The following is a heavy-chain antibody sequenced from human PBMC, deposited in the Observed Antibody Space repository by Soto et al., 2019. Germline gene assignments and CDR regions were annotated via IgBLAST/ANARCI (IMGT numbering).Heavy chain of an antibody. V-gene: IGHV2-5*01. Sequence: QITLEETGPALVKPTQTLTLTCTFSGFSLTTGRVGVGWIRQPPGKALEWLAVIHWNDDNHYSPSLKSRLTITKDTSKNQVVLTLTNMDPVDTATYYCTHRLVGSGQGYWGQGTLVTVSS. CDR3: THRLVGSGQGY. D-gene: IGHD2-15*01. CDR1: GFSLTTGRVG. CDR2: IHWNDDN. J-gene: IGHJ4*02.